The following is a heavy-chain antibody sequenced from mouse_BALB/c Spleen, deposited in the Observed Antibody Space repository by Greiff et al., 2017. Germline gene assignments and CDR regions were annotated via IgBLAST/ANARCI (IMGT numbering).Heavy chain of an antibody. V-gene: IGHV1-54*01. CDR3: ARSYYGSSYWYFDV. J-gene: IGHJ1*01. CDR2: INPGSGGT. Sequence: VKLMESGAELVRPGTSVKVSCKASGYAFTNYLIEWVKQRPGQGLEWIGVINPGSGGTNYNEKFKGKATLTADKSSSTAYMQLSSLTSDDSAVYFCARSYYGSSYWYFDVWGAGTTVTVSS. CDR1: GYAFTNYL. D-gene: IGHD1-1*01.